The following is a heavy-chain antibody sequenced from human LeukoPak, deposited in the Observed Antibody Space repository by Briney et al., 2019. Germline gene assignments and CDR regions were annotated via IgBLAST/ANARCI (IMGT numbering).Heavy chain of an antibody. CDR1: GGSISSGGYY. CDR3: ARGAAPAQTDYGDYFDY. J-gene: IGHJ4*02. CDR2: IYYSVST. Sequence: SETLSLTCTVSGGSISSGGYYWSWIRQHPGKGLEWIGYIYYSVSTYYNPSLKSRVTISVDTSKNQFSLKLSSVTAADTAVYYCARGAAPAQTDYGDYFDYWGQGTLVTVSS. V-gene: IGHV4-31*03. D-gene: IGHD4-17*01.